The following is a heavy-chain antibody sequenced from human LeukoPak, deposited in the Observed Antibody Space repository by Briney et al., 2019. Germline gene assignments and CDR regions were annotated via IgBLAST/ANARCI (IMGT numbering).Heavy chain of an antibody. D-gene: IGHD4-11*01. V-gene: IGHV4-30-2*01. CDR3: ARGTVTTWGGFDP. J-gene: IGHJ5*02. Sequence: PSETLSLTCAVSGGSISSGGYSWSWIRQPPGKGLEWIGYIYHSGSTYYNPSLKSRVTISVDRSKNQFSLKLSSVTAADTAAYYCARGTVTTWGGFDPWGQGTLVTVSS. CDR2: IYHSGST. CDR1: GGSISSGGYS.